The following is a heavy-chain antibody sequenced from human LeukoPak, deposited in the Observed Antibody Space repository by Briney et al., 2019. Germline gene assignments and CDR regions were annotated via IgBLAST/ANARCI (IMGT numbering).Heavy chain of an antibody. V-gene: IGHV1-2*02. D-gene: IGHD6-13*01. CDR1: GYTFTGYY. J-gene: IGHJ4*02. CDR2: INPNSGGT. Sequence: GSVKVSCKASGYTFTGYYMHGVRQAPGQGLEWMRWINPNSGGTNYAQKFQGRVTMTRDTSISTAYMELSRLRSDDTAVYYCARSDAGQQLVLTLDYWGQGTLVTVSS. CDR3: ARSDAGQQLVLTLDY.